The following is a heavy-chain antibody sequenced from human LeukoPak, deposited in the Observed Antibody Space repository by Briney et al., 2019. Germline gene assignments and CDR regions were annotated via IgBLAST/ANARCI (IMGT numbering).Heavy chain of an antibody. CDR2: IYYSGSA. Sequence: SQTLSLTCTVSGGSISSSSYYWGWIRQPPGKGLEWIGSIYYSGSAYYNPSLKSRVSISVDTSKNQFSLKLRSVTAADTAVYYCASPMAWAHNRRDSDYWGLGTLVTVSS. CDR3: ASPMAWAHNRRDSDY. J-gene: IGHJ4*02. D-gene: IGHD5-24*01. V-gene: IGHV4-39*07. CDR1: GGSISSSSYY.